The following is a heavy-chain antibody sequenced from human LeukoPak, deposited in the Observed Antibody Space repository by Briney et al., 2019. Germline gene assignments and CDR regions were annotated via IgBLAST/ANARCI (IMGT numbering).Heavy chain of an antibody. V-gene: IGHV3-23*01. J-gene: IGHJ4*02. CDR3: ATVSDVLRYFDWLSRTPFDY. CDR2: ISGSGGST. D-gene: IGHD3-9*01. CDR1: GFTFSSYA. Sequence: GGSLRLSCAASGFTFSSYAMSWVRQAPGKGLEWVSAISGSGGSTYYADSVKGRFTISRDNSKNTLYLQMNSLRADDTAVYYCATVSDVLRYFDWLSRTPFDYWGQGTLVTVSS.